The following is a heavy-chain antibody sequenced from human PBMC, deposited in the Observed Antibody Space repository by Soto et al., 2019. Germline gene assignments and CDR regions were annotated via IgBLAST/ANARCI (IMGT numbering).Heavy chain of an antibody. V-gene: IGHV3-53*01. CDR3: ARLKYSGSGSENAFDI. CDR2: IYSGGST. J-gene: IGHJ3*02. CDR1: GFTVSSNF. D-gene: IGHD3-10*01. Sequence: GGSLRLSCAASGFTVSSNFMNWVRRAPGKGLEWVSIIYSGGSTYYADSVKGRFTISRDTSKNTLYLQMNSLRVGDTAVYYCARLKYSGSGSENAFDIWGQGTMVTVSS.